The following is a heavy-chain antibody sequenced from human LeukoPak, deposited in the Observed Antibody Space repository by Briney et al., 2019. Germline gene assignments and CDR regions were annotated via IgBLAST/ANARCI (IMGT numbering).Heavy chain of an antibody. Sequence: GRSLRLSCAASGFTFSSYAMHWVRQAPGKGRERVAVISYDGSNKYYADSVKGRFTISRDNSKNTLYLQMNSLRAEDTAVYYCAKDLLDITIFGVVKSGFDYWGQGTLVTVSS. V-gene: IGHV3-30-3*01. D-gene: IGHD3-3*01. CDR1: GFTFSSYA. J-gene: IGHJ4*02. CDR2: ISYDGSNK. CDR3: AKDLLDITIFGVVKSGFDY.